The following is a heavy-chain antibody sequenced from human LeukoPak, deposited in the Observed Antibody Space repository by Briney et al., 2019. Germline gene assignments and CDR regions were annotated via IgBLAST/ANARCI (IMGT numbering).Heavy chain of an antibody. V-gene: IGHV3-23*01. CDR3: AREYCSGGTCYWGFGS. CDR2: ISGSGGST. Sequence: PGGSLRLSCAASGFTFSSYAMSWVRQAPGKGLEWVSGISGSGGSTHYADSVKGRFTISRDNAKNSLFLQMNSLRAEDTAVYYCAREYCSGGTCYWGFGSWGQGTLVTVSS. CDR1: GFTFSSYA. D-gene: IGHD2-15*01. J-gene: IGHJ4*02.